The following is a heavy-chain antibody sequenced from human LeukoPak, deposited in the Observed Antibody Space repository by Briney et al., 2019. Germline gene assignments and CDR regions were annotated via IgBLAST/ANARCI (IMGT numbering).Heavy chain of an antibody. CDR3: ARGQYYYGSGSYYPLLYYFDY. D-gene: IGHD3-10*01. J-gene: IGHJ4*02. CDR2: INAGNGNT. CDR1: GYTFTSYA. Sequence: ASVKVSCKASGYTFTSYAMHWVRQAPGQRLEWMGWINAGNGNTKYSQKFQGRVTITRDTSASTAYMELSSLRSEDTAVYYCARGQYYYGSGSYYPLLYYFDYWGQGTLVTVSS. V-gene: IGHV1-3*01.